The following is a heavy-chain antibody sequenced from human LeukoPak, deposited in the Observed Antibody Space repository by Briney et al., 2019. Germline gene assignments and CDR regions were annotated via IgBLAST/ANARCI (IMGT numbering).Heavy chain of an antibody. CDR1: GGSSSGYY. V-gene: IGHV4-34*01. Sequence: PSETLSLTCAVYGGSSSGYYWSWIRQPPGKGLEWIGEINHSGSTNYNPSLKSRVTISVDTSKNQFSLKLSSVTAADTAVYYCARAAPADGFDPWGQGTLVTVSS. CDR3: ARAAPADGFDP. CDR2: INHSGST. J-gene: IGHJ5*02.